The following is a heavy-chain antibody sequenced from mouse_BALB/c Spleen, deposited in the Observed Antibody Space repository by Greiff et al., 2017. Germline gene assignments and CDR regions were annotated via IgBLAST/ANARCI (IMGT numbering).Heavy chain of an antibody. V-gene: IGHV5-9-4*01. CDR2: ISSGGSYT. J-gene: IGHJ4*01. Sequence: EVMLVESGGGLVKPGGSLKLSCAASGFTFSSYAMSWVRQSPEKRLEWVAEISSGGSYTYYPDTVTGRFTISRDNAKNTLYLEMSSLRSEDTAMYYCARDGTARATYAMDYWGQGTSVTVSS. D-gene: IGHD3-2*01. CDR1: GFTFSSYA. CDR3: ARDGTARATYAMDY.